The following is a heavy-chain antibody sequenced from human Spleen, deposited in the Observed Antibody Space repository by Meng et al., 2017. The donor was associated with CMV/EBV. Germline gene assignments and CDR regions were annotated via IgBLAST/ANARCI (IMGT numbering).Heavy chain of an antibody. J-gene: IGHJ6*02. Sequence: SETLSLTCTVSGDSLSGFYWSWIRQPPGKGLEWIGYIYYSGSTNYNPSLKSRVTISVDTSKNQFSLKLSSVTAADTAVYYCARDSSLYYYGMDVWGQGTTVTVSS. V-gene: IGHV4-59*01. CDR3: ARDSSLYYYGMDV. D-gene: IGHD6-13*01. CDR1: GDSLSGFY. CDR2: IYYSGST.